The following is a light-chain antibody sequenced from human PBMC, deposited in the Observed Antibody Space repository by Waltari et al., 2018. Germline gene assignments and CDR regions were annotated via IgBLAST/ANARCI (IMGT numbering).Light chain of an antibody. V-gene: IGKV1-5*03. CDR2: EAS. CDR3: QQYDSNPRT. CDR1: QSLSNW. Sequence: DIQMTQSPSALSASVGDRVTITWRAKQSLSNWLAWYQQKPGKAPKLLIYEASTLENGVPSRFSGSGSGAEFTLTISGLQPDDVATYYCQQYDSNPRTFGQGTKVEIK. J-gene: IGKJ1*01.